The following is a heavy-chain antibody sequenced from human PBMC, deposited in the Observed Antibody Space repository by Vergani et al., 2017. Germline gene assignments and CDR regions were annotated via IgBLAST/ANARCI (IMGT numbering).Heavy chain of an antibody. CDR2: IIPILGIA. J-gene: IGHJ4*02. V-gene: IGHV1-69*02. CDR3: ARTSAAGKFDY. Sequence: QVQLVQSGAEVKKPGSSVKVSCKASGGTFSSYTISWVRQAPGQGLEWMGRIIPILGIANYAQKFQGRVTITADKSTSTAYMELSSLGSEDTAVYYCARTSAAGKFDYWGQGTLVTVSS. D-gene: IGHD6-13*01. CDR1: GGTFSSYT.